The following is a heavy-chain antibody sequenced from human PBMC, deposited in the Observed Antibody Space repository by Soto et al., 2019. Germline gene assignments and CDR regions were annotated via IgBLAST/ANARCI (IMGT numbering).Heavy chain of an antibody. Sequence: QVQLVQSGAEVKKPGSSVKVSCKASGGTFSSYAISWVRQAPGQGLEWMGGIIPIFGTANYAQKFQGRVTITADKSTSTAYMELSSLRSEDTAVYYCARLNLYGSGSYLTPYGMDVWGQGTTVTVSS. CDR3: ARLNLYGSGSYLTPYGMDV. D-gene: IGHD3-10*01. CDR2: IIPIFGTA. J-gene: IGHJ6*02. V-gene: IGHV1-69*06. CDR1: GGTFSSYA.